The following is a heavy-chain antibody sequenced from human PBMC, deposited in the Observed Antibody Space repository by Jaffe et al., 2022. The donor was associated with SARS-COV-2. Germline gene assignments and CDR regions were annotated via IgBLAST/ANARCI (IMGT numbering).Heavy chain of an antibody. CDR1: GFTFSSYS. V-gene: IGHV3-48*02. CDR3: ARLITDRYYYYGMDV. D-gene: IGHD3-16*01. Sequence: EVQLVESGGGLVQPGGSLRLSCAASGFTFSSYSMKWVRQAPGRGLEWVSYISSSSSLIYYADSVKGRFTISRDNAKNSLYLQMNSLRDEDTAVYYCARLITDRYYYYGMDVWGQGTTVTVSS. CDR2: ISSSSSLI. J-gene: IGHJ6*02.